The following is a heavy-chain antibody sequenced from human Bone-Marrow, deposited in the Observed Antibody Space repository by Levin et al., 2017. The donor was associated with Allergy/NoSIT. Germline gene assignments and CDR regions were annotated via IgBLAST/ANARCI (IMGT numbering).Heavy chain of an antibody. J-gene: IGHJ4*02. CDR2: IDSDGLTT. Sequence: LPGGSLRLSCAASGFTFTNYWMHWVRQAPGKGLVWVSRIDSDGLTTVYADSVEGRFTISRDNAKDTVYLQMSSLRGEDTAIYYCAREPLFCTGPTCYSSFDKWGPGTLVTVSS. CDR1: GFTFTNYW. D-gene: IGHD2-21*02. CDR3: AREPLFCTGPTCYSSFDK. V-gene: IGHV3-74*01.